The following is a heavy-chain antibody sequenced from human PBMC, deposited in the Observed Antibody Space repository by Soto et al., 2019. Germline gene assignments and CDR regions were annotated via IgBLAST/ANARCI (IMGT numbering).Heavy chain of an antibody. J-gene: IGHJ5*02. Sequence: ASVKVSCKASGYTFTGYYMHWVRQAPGQGLEWMGWINPNSGGTNYAQKFQGWVTMTRDTSISTAYMELSRLRSDDTAVYYCARGSIVVVPAATYNWFDPWGQGTLVTVSP. CDR3: ARGSIVVVPAATYNWFDP. D-gene: IGHD2-2*01. CDR1: GYTFTGYY. CDR2: INPNSGGT. V-gene: IGHV1-2*04.